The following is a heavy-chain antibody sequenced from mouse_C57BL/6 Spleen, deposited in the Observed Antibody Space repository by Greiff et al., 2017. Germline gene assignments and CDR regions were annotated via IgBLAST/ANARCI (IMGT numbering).Heavy chain of an antibody. V-gene: IGHV6-3*01. CDR3: TVTVTFDY. Sequence: EVHLVESGGGLVQPGGSMKLSCVASGFTFSNYWMNWVRQSPEKGLEWVAQIRLKSDNYATHYAVSVKGRFTISRDDSKSSVYLQMNNLRAEDTGIYYCTVTVTFDYWGQGTTLTVSS. J-gene: IGHJ2*01. CDR1: GFTFSNYW. CDR2: IRLKSDNYAT. D-gene: IGHD4-1*01.